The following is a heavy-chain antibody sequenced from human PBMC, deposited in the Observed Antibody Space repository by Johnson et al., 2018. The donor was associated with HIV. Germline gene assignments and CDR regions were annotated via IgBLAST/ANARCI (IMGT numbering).Heavy chain of an antibody. Sequence: EVLLLESGGGLVQPGGSLRLSCAASGFTFSSYDMHWVRQSTGKRLEWVSAFGSAGDTYYPGSVKGPFTISRENAKNSLYLQSNTLKVGDTAMYYCARTRSGTYPYSAAFDVWGQGTMVTVSS. CDR3: ARTRSGTYPYSAAFDV. V-gene: IGHV3-13*01. CDR2: FGSAGDT. D-gene: IGHD1-26*01. CDR1: GFTFSSYD. J-gene: IGHJ3*01.